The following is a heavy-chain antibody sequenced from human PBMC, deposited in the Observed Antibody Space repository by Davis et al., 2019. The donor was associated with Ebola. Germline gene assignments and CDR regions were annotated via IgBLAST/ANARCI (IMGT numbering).Heavy chain of an antibody. CDR2: NNPNEGRT. CDR1: AYTFTNYY. D-gene: IGHD5-12*01. Sequence: ASSKVSCYASAYTFTNYYTHCVRHAPGQGLERMGMNNPNEGRTIYAQKSQCRVTVTRDTSTTTVYMDLSSLRSEDTALYYCTTPGGQDSGYDVFDIWGQGRMVTVSS. J-gene: IGHJ3*02. CDR3: TTPGGQDSGYDVFDI. V-gene: IGHV1-46*03.